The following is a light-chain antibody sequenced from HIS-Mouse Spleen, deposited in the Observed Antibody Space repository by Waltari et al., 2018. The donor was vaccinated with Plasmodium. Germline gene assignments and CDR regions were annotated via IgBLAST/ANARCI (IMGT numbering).Light chain of an antibody. CDR1: NLGEKY. CDR3: QAWDSSTVV. J-gene: IGLJ2*01. V-gene: IGLV3-1*01. Sequence: SYELTQPPSVSVSPGQTASIPCTGDNLGEKYACWYQQKPGQSPVLVIYQDSKRHSGIPERFSGSNSGNTATLTISGTQAMDEADYYCQAWDSSTVVFGGGTKLTVL. CDR2: QDS.